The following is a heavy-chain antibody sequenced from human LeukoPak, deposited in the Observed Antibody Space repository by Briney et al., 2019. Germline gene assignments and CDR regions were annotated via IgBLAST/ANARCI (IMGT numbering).Heavy chain of an antibody. J-gene: IGHJ5*02. D-gene: IGHD6-19*01. Sequence: ASVKVSCKASGYTFTSYGISWVRQAPGQGLEWMGWISAYNGNTNYAQKLQGRVTMTTDTSTSTAYMELRSLRSDDTAVYYCARDLRHDQGHLVMTSAVAGSESDWFDPWGQGTLVTVSS. V-gene: IGHV1-18*01. CDR2: ISAYNGNT. CDR3: ARDLRHDQGHLVMTSAVAGSESDWFDP. CDR1: GYTFTSYG.